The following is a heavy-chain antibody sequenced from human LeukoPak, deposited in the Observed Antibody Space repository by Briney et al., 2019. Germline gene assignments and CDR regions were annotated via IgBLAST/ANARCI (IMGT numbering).Heavy chain of an antibody. CDR2: IKYDEIEK. V-gene: IGHV3-7*03. CDR1: GFDFGSYW. Sequence: GGSLRLSCEASGFDFGSYWMSWVRQTPGKGLEWVANIKYDEIEKYHVDSVKGRFTISRDNAKNSLYLQMNSLRAEDTAIYYCARDTGALVTHFDYWGQGTLVTVSS. J-gene: IGHJ4*02. CDR3: ARDTGALVTHFDY. D-gene: IGHD5-18*01.